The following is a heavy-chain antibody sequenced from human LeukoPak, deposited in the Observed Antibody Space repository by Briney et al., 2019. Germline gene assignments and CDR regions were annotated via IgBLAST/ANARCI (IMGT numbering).Heavy chain of an antibody. V-gene: IGHV3-21*01. Sequence: PGGSLRLSCAASGFTFSSYRMNWVRQAPGKGLEWVSSISSSSSYIYYADSVKGRFTISRDNAKNSLYLQMNSLRAEDTAVYYCARARGYYYFYGMDVWGQGTTVTVSS. CDR3: ARARGYYYFYGMDV. CDR2: ISSSSSYI. D-gene: IGHD3-10*01. J-gene: IGHJ6*02. CDR1: GFTFSSYR.